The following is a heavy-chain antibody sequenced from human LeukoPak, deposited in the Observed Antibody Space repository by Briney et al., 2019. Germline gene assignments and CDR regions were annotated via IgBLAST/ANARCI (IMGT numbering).Heavy chain of an antibody. Sequence: SETLSLTCTVSGGSISSSSYYWGWIRQPPGKGLEWIGSIYYSGSTYYNPSLKSRVTISEDTSNNQFFLKLSSVTAADTAVYYCASVKWDLSFDYWGQGTLVSVSS. J-gene: IGHJ4*02. D-gene: IGHD1-26*01. V-gene: IGHV4-39*07. CDR1: GGSISSSSYY. CDR2: IYYSGST. CDR3: ASVKWDLSFDY.